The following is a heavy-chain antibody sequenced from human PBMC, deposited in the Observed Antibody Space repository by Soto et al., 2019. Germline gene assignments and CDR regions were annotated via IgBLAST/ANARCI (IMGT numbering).Heavy chain of an antibody. V-gene: IGHV4-34*01. J-gene: IGHJ5*02. CDR2: INHSGST. CDR1: GGSFSGYY. Sequence: QVQLQQWGAGLLKPSETLSLTCAVYGGSFSGYYWSWIRQPPGKGLEWIGEINHSGSTNYNPSPKSRVTISVDTSKNQFSLKLSSVTAADTAVYYCARVLRHYDCLAGRTSWFDPWGQGTLVTVSS. D-gene: IGHD3-3*01. CDR3: ARVLRHYDCLAGRTSWFDP.